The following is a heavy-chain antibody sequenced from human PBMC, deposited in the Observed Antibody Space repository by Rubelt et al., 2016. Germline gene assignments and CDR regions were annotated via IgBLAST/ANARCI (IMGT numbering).Heavy chain of an antibody. CDR3: ARHSSSGLDY. CDR2: IYHSGST. J-gene: IGHJ4*02. CDR1: GYSISSGYY. V-gene: IGHV4-38-2*02. Sequence: QVQLQESGPGLVKPSETLSLTCTVSGYSISSGYYWGWIRQPPGKGLEWIGSIYHSGSTYYNPSLKSRVTIAVDTSKNQFSLKLSSVTAADTAVYYCARHSSSGLDYWGQGTLVTVSP. D-gene: IGHD6-25*01.